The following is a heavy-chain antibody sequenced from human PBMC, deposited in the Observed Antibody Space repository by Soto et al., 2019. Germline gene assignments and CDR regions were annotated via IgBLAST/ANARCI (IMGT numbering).Heavy chain of an antibody. Sequence: ASVKVSCKTSGYTFTGYYIHWVRQAPGQGLEWVGWISVYHGNTVHAQKFRGRVNMTTDTSTSTAYMELGSLKSDDTAIYYCAKDRSGASCGFDIWGQGTLVTVSS. CDR3: AKDRSGASCGFDI. J-gene: IGHJ4*02. CDR1: GYTFTGYY. CDR2: ISVYHGNT. V-gene: IGHV1-18*04. D-gene: IGHD2-15*01.